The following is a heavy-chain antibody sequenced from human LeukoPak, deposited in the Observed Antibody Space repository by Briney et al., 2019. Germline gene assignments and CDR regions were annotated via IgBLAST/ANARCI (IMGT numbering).Heavy chain of an antibody. D-gene: IGHD3-9*01. Sequence: SETLSLTCAVSGGSISSSNWWSWVRQPPEKGLEWIGEIYHSGSTNYNPSLKSRVTISVDKSKNQFSLKLSSVTAADTALYYCASVLTGYSRYYFDYWGQGTLVTVSS. V-gene: IGHV4-4*02. CDR2: IYHSGST. CDR3: ASVLTGYSRYYFDY. CDR1: GGSISSSNW. J-gene: IGHJ4*02.